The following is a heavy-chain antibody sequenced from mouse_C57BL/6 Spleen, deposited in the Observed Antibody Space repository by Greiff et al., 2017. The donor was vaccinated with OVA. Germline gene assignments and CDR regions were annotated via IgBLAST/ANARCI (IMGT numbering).Heavy chain of an antibody. J-gene: IGHJ4*01. CDR2: ISSGSSTI. CDR3: ARNHYGSSYYAMDY. Sequence: DVMLVESGGGLVKPGGSLKLSCAASGFTFSDYGMHWVRQAPEKGLEWVAYISSGSSTIYYADTVKGRFTISRDNAKNTLFLQMTSLRSEDTAMYYCARNHYGSSYYAMDYWGQGTSVTVSS. D-gene: IGHD1-1*01. CDR1: GFTFSDYG. V-gene: IGHV5-17*01.